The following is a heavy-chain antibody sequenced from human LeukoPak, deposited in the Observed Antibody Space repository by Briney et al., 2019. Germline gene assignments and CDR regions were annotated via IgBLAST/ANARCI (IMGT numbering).Heavy chain of an antibody. J-gene: IGHJ4*02. D-gene: IGHD1-26*01. Sequence: NSSETLSLTCTVSGGSISSSSYYWGWIRQPPGKGLEWIGEINHSGSTNYNPSLKSRVTISVDTSKNQFSLKLSSVTAADTAVYYCARRKISRGRYFDYWGQGTLVTVSS. CDR1: GGSISSSSYY. V-gene: IGHV4-39*07. CDR2: INHSGST. CDR3: ARRKISRGRYFDY.